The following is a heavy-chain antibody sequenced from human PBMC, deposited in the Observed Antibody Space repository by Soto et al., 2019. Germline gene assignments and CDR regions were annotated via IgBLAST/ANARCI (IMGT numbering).Heavy chain of an antibody. D-gene: IGHD3-3*01. CDR3: ARHFRRPSYDFWSGRDYYYYYYMDV. Sequence: PGESLKISCKGSGYSFTSYWIGWVRQMPGKGLEWMGIIYPGDSDTRYSPSFQGQATISADKSISTAYLQWSSLKASDTAMYYCARHFRRPSYDFWSGRDYYYYYYMDVWGKGTTVTVSS. V-gene: IGHV5-51*01. J-gene: IGHJ6*03. CDR2: IYPGDSDT. CDR1: GYSFTSYW.